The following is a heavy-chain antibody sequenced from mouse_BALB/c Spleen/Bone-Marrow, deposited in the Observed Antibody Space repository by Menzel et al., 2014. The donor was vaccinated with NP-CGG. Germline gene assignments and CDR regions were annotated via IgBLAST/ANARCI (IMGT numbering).Heavy chain of an antibody. Sequence: EEQGVESGGGLVQPGDSLRLSCATSGFTFSDFYMEWVRQPPGKRLEWIAASRNKAKHYTTEYSASVKGRFIVSRDTSQSILYLQMNALRAEDTAIYYCARDVGYGNYFVYWGQGTLITVSA. CDR3: ARDVGYGNYFVY. CDR2: SRNKAKHYTT. V-gene: IGHV7-1*02. J-gene: IGHJ3*01. D-gene: IGHD2-10*02. CDR1: GFTFSDFY.